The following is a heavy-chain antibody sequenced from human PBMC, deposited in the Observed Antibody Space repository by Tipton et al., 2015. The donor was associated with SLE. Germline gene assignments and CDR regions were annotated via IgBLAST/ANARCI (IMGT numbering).Heavy chain of an antibody. V-gene: IGHV4-34*01. CDR3: ARRSSGWFDY. CDR2: INHSGST. J-gene: IGHJ4*02. D-gene: IGHD6-19*01. CDR1: GGSFSGYY. Sequence: TLSLTCAVYGGSFSGYYWSWIRQPPGKGLEWIGEINHSGSTTYNPSLKSRVTISVDTSKNQFSLKLSSVTAADTAVYYCARRSSGWFDYWGQGTLVTVSS.